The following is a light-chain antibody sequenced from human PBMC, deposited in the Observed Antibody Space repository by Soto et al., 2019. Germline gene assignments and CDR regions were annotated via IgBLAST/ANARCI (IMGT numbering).Light chain of an antibody. CDR2: EVS. Sequence: QSALTPPASVSGSPGQSITIACTGTSSDVGGYDYVSWFQQNPRKAPKLIIFEVSNRPSGVSYRFSGSKSGNTASLAISGLEAEDEATYYCSSYSSSSTLVFGTGTKVTVL. J-gene: IGLJ1*01. CDR1: SSDVGGYDY. CDR3: SSYSSSSTLV. V-gene: IGLV2-14*01.